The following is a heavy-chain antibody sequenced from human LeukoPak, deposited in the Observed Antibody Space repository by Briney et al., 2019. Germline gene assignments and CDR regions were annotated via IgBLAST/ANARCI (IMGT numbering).Heavy chain of an antibody. D-gene: IGHD2-15*01. Sequence: GESLKISCKGSAYSFATYWIGWVRQMPGQGLEWMGIIFPGDSDTRYSPSFQGQVTISADKSISTAYLQWISLKASDTAIYYCASEYCSGGNCYFDYWGQGTLVTVSS. CDR2: IFPGDSDT. CDR1: AYSFATYW. J-gene: IGHJ4*02. V-gene: IGHV5-51*01. CDR3: ASEYCSGGNCYFDY.